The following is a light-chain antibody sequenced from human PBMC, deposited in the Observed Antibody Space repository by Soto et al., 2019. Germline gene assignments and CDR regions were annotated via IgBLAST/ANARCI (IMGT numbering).Light chain of an antibody. Sequence: EIVLTQSPGTLSLSPGERATLSCRASQSVSNSYLAWYQQKPGQAPRLLTFGASSRATGIPDRFSGSGSGTDFTLTISRLEPEDFAVYYCQRYGSSQWTFGQGTKVDIK. CDR2: GAS. V-gene: IGKV3-20*01. J-gene: IGKJ1*01. CDR3: QRYGSSQWT. CDR1: QSVSNSY.